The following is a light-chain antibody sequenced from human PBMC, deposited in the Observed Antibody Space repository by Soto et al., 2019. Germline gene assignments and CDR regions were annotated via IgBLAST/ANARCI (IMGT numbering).Light chain of an antibody. CDR3: QQIYSTPHT. J-gene: IGKJ2*01. Sequence: DIQMTQSPSSLSASVGDRVTITCRASQTITTYLNWYQHKPGKAPKLLIYAAISLQSGVPSRLSGSGSGTDFTLTISSLQPEDFATYYCQQIYSTPHTFGQGTKVEIK. CDR1: QTITTY. V-gene: IGKV1-39*01. CDR2: AAI.